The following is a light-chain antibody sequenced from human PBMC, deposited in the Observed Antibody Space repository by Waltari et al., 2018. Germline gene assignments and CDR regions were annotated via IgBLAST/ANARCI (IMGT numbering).Light chain of an antibody. V-gene: IGKV3-15*01. J-gene: IGKJ4*01. CDR2: AAS. CDR3: LKRNAWPLT. Sequence: EIVVTQSPATLSLSPGERAILSCRTSESISDSLAWYQHKPGQPPRLLIYAASRRAPGIPDRFSGSGSGTDFTLTISGLESGDVAVYYCLKRNAWPLTFGGGTKLEIK. CDR1: ESISDS.